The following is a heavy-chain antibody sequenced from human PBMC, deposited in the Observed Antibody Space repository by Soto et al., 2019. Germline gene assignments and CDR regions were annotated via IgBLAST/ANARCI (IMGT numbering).Heavy chain of an antibody. D-gene: IGHD3-10*01. CDR2: IKYNGDS. CDR3: ARHGFGSLHGLVDV. J-gene: IGHJ6*02. Sequence: QVQLQESGPGLVKPSETLSLTCTVSGGSITNYYCSWFRQPPGKGLEWIGYIKYNGDSAYNLSLKSRVTMSMDTSKTPFSLMLEAVTATDTAVYYCARHGFGSLHGLVDVWGQGTTVIFSS. V-gene: IGHV4-59*08. CDR1: GGSITNYY.